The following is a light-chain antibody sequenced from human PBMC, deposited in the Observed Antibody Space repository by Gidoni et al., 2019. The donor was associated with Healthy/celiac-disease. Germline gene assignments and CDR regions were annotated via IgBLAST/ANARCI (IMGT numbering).Light chain of an antibody. CDR3: QQYGSSRYT. CDR2: GAS. J-gene: IGKJ2*01. Sequence: IVFTQSPGTLSLSPGERATLSCRASQSVSSSYLAWYQQKPGQAPRLLIYGASSRATGIPDRFSGSGSGTDFTLTISRLEPEDFAVYYCQQYGSSRYTFGQXTKLEIK. CDR1: QSVSSSY. V-gene: IGKV3-20*01.